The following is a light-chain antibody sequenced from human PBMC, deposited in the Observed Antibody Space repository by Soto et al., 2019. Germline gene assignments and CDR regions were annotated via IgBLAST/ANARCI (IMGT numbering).Light chain of an antibody. Sequence: EIVLTQSPGTLSQCPGGRATLSCGSGQSVSNNYLAWYQQKPGQAPRLLIYGASNRATGIPARFSGSGSGTDFTLTISRLEPEDFAVYYCQQYGSSGTFGQGTKVDI. V-gene: IGKV3-20*01. J-gene: IGKJ1*01. CDR1: QSVSNNY. CDR3: QQYGSSGT. CDR2: GAS.